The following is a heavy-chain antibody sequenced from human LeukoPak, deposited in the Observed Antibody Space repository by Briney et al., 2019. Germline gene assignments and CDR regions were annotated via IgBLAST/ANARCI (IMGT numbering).Heavy chain of an antibody. CDR2: ISSSGRAI. CDR3: ARGVVPAAISQYYYYYMDV. D-gene: IGHD2-2*02. V-gene: IGHV3-11*04. CDR1: GFTFSDYY. Sequence: PGGSLRLSCAASGFTFSDYYMSWIRQAPGKGLEWVSYISSSGRAIYYADSVKGRFTISRDNAKNSLYLQMNSLRAEDTAVYYCARGVVPAAISQYYYYYMDVWGKGTTVTVSS. J-gene: IGHJ6*03.